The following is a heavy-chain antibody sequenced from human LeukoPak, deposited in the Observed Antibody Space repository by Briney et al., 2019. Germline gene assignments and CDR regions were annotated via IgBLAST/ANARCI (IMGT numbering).Heavy chain of an antibody. J-gene: IGHJ4*02. CDR3: ASPLQEGVDY. Sequence: GSLRLSCAASGFTFSSYEMNWVRQAPGKGLEWIGSIYYSGSTYYNPSLKSRVTISVDTSKNQFSLKLSSVTAADTAVYYCASPLQEGVDYWGRGTLVTVSS. CDR2: IYYSGST. D-gene: IGHD3-10*01. V-gene: IGHV4-59*05. CDR1: GFTFSSYE.